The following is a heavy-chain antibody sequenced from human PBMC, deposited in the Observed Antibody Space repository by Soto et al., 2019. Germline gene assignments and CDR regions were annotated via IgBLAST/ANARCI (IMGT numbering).Heavy chain of an antibody. CDR1: GYTFDTYG. Sequence: QVQLVQSGSEVKRPGASVRVSCKASGYTFDTYGISWVRQAPGQGLEWMGWISAYNGHTDYAQRFQGRVTMTTDTSTNTVSLELRGLRSDDTAVYYCARGRTWGARYFADWGQGTMVTVSS. J-gene: IGHJ4*02. CDR3: ARGRTWGARYFAD. CDR2: ISAYNGHT. D-gene: IGHD3-16*01. V-gene: IGHV1-18*01.